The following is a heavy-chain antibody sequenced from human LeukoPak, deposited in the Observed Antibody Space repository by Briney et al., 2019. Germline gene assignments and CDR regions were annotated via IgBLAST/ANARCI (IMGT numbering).Heavy chain of an antibody. J-gene: IGHJ4*02. CDR3: ARDPPHYDILTGDY. CDR2: ISAYNGNT. D-gene: IGHD3-9*01. CDR1: GYTFTSYG. Sequence: ASVTVSCKASGYTFTSYGISWVRQAPGQGLEWMGWISAYNGNTNYAQKLQGRVTMTTDTSTSTAYMELRSLRSDDTAVYYCARDPPHYDILTGDYWGQGTLVTVSS. V-gene: IGHV1-18*01.